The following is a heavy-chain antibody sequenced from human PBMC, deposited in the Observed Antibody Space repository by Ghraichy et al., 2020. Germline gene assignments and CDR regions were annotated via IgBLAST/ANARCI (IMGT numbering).Heavy chain of an antibody. CDR1: GGSVSSGSYY. CDR2: IYYSGST. CDR3: ARGPTHLTGYLFDY. Sequence: SETLSLTCTVSGGSVSSGSYYWSWIRQPPGKGLEWIGYIYYSGSTNYNPSLKSRVTISVDTSKNQFSLKLSSVTAADTAVYYCARGPTHLTGYLFDYWGQGTLVTVSS. V-gene: IGHV4-61*01. J-gene: IGHJ4*02. D-gene: IGHD3-9*01.